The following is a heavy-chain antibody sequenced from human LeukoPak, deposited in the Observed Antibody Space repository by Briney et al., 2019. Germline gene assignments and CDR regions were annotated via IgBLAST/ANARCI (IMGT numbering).Heavy chain of an antibody. J-gene: IGHJ4*02. D-gene: IGHD3-10*01. Sequence: ASVKVSCKASGYTFINYGINWVRQAPGQGLEWMGWISAYNGNTNYAQSLQGRVTMTTDTSTSTVYMEMRSLTSDGTAVYYCARDLDQYNGRFGGFGHDFWGQGTLVTVSS. CDR1: GYTFINYG. V-gene: IGHV1-18*01. CDR2: ISAYNGNT. CDR3: ARDLDQYNGRFGGFGHDF.